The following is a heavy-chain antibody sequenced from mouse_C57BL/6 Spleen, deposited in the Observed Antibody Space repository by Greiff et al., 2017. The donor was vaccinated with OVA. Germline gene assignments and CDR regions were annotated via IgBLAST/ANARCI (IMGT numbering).Heavy chain of an antibody. CDR3: TRERLGYDEGGFDY. CDR1: GYTFTSYW. Sequence: DVKLQESGTVLARPGASVKMSCKTSGYTFTSYWMHWVKQRPGQGLEWIGAIYPGNSDTSYNQKFKGKAKLTAVTSASTAYMELSSLTNEDSAVYYCTRERLGYDEGGFDYWGQGTTLTVSS. V-gene: IGHV1-5*01. CDR2: IYPGNSDT. D-gene: IGHD2-2*01. J-gene: IGHJ2*01.